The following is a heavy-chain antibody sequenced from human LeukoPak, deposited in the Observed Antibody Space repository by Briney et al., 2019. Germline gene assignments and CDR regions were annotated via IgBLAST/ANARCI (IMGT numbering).Heavy chain of an antibody. Sequence: GGSLRLSCAASGFTFSSYWMSWVRQAPGKGLEWVANIKQDGSEKYYVDSVKGRFTISRDNAKNSLYLQMNSLRAEDTAVYYCARERSSWYSFSYYYYYMDVWGKGTTVTVSS. J-gene: IGHJ6*03. CDR3: ARERSSWYSFSYYYYYMDV. CDR2: IKQDGSEK. V-gene: IGHV3-7*01. CDR1: GFTFSSYW. D-gene: IGHD6-13*01.